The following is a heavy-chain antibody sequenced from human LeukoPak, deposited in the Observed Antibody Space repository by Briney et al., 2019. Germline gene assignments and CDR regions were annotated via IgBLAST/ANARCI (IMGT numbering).Heavy chain of an antibody. Sequence: PGGSLRLSCAASGFTFSYYAMTWVRQAPGKGLEWVSTIRNNGATTDYADSVEGRFTISRDNSKNTLYLQMNSLRAEDTAVYYCAKVYHDSGCLIDYWGQGTLVTVSS. V-gene: IGHV3-23*01. CDR1: GFTFSYYA. D-gene: IGHD6-19*01. CDR3: AKVYHDSGCLIDY. J-gene: IGHJ4*02. CDR2: IRNNGATT.